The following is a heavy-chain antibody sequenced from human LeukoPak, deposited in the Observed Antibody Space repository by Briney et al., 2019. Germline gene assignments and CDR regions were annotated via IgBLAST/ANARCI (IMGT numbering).Heavy chain of an antibody. J-gene: IGHJ5*02. CDR1: GYTFTGYG. Sequence: ASVKVSCEASGYTFTGYGISWVRQAPGQGLEWMGWISAYNGNTNYAQKLQGRVTMTTDTSTSTAYMELRSLRSDDTAVYYCAGSPSEGWFDPWGQGTLVTVSS. CDR2: ISAYNGNT. V-gene: IGHV1-18*01. CDR3: AGSPSEGWFDP. D-gene: IGHD1-26*01.